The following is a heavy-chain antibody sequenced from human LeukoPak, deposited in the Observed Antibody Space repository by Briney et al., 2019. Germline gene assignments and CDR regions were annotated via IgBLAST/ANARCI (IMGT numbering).Heavy chain of an antibody. Sequence: ASVKVSCKASGYTFTCYQMHWVRQAPGQGLEWMGIINPSGGSTSYAQKFQGRVTMTRDTSTSTVYMELSSLRSEDTAVYYCARDMATVTRGLLGWFDPWGQGTLVTVSS. CDR3: ARDMATVTRGLLGWFDP. V-gene: IGHV1-46*01. D-gene: IGHD4-11*01. J-gene: IGHJ5*02. CDR1: GYTFTCYQ. CDR2: INPSGGST.